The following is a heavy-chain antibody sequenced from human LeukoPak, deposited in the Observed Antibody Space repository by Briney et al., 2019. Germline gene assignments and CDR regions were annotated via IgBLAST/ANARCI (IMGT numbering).Heavy chain of an antibody. CDR1: GYTFTSYY. V-gene: IGHV1-46*01. Sequence: GASVKVSCKASGYTFTSYYIHWVRQAPGQGPEWMGIIYPSGGSTTYAQKFQGRVTMTRDMSTSTAYMELRSLRSDDTAVYYCARTGIWGESFDYWGQGTLVTVSS. CDR2: IYPSGGST. D-gene: IGHD2-21*01. CDR3: ARTGIWGESFDY. J-gene: IGHJ4*02.